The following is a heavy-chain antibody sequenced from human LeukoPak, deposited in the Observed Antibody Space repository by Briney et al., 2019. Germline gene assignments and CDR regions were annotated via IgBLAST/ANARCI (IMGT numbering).Heavy chain of an antibody. V-gene: IGHV4-39*07. J-gene: IGHJ4*02. CDR2: IFYSGSA. Sequence: PSETLSLTCLISGDSINRTNNYWGWIRQSPGAGLEWVGSIFYSGSAYYNPTLKSRVTMSVDRSKNQFSLRMTSLTAADTAVYYCVRVVGRWLHFNSWGQGTLVTVSS. CDR3: VRVVGRWLHFNS. D-gene: IGHD5-24*01. CDR1: GDSINRTNNY.